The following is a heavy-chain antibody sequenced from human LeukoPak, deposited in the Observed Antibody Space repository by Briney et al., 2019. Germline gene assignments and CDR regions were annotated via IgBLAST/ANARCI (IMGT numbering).Heavy chain of an antibody. CDR1: GGSISSGSYY. V-gene: IGHV4-61*02. CDR3: ARESMIAGSQH. CDR2: IYTSGST. D-gene: IGHD3-22*01. J-gene: IGHJ1*01. Sequence: SETLSLTYTVSGGSISSGSYYWSWIRQPAGKGLEWIGRIYTSGSTNYNPSLKSRVTISVDTSKNQFSLKLSSVTAADTAVYYCARESMIAGSQHWGQGTLVTVSS.